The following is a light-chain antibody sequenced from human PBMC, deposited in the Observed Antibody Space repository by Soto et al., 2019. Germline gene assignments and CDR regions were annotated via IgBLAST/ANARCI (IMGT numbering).Light chain of an antibody. CDR2: DAS. J-gene: IGKJ1*01. V-gene: IGKV1-5*01. CDR1: ESLIGW. Sequence: DIQLTQSPSTLSASVGDTVTISCRASESLIGWLAWYQQRPGSAPKLLIYDASSLEGGVPSRFTGDGSGTEFSLTIASLQPDDFGTYYCQQYKSYPWTFVQGTKVDLK. CDR3: QQYKSYPWT.